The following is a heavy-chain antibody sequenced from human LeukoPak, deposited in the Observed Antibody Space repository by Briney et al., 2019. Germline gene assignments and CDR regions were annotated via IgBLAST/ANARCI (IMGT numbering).Heavy chain of an antibody. CDR3: AKEQGGVYGDPVDY. Sequence: GGSLRLSCAASGFTFSSYGMHWVRQAPGKGLEWVAVIWYDGSNKYYADSVKGRFTISRDNSKNTLYLQMNSLRAEDTAVYYCAKEQGGVYGDPVDYWGQGTLVTVSS. V-gene: IGHV3-33*06. J-gene: IGHJ4*02. CDR1: GFTFSSYG. CDR2: IWYDGSNK. D-gene: IGHD4-17*01.